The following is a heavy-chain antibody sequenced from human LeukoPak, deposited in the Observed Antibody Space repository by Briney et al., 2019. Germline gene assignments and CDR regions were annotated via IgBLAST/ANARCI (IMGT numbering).Heavy chain of an antibody. J-gene: IGHJ4*02. Sequence: PGGSLRLSCAASGXTFSSYAMHWVRQAPGKGLEWVAVISYDGSNKYYADSVKGRFTISRDNSKNTLYLQMNSLRAEDTAVYYCARVRDIVVVVAAPDYYFDYWGQGTLVTVSS. CDR2: ISYDGSNK. V-gene: IGHV3-30-3*01. CDR3: ARVRDIVVVVAAPDYYFDY. CDR1: GXTFSSYA. D-gene: IGHD2-15*01.